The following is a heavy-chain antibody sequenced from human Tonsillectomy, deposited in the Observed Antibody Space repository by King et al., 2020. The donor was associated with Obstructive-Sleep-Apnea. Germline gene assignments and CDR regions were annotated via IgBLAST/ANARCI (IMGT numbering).Heavy chain of an antibody. D-gene: IGHD3-9*01. J-gene: IGHJ5*02. CDR3: ARDLRSTPEAYWFDP. CDR2: ISYDGSYK. Sequence: VQLVESGGGVVQPGRSLRLSCAASGFTFNDYAMHWVRQAPGKGLEWMAVISYDGSYKYYADSVKGRFTISRDNSKNTLYLQMNSLRPEDTAVYYCARDLRSTPEAYWFDPWGLGTLVTVSS. V-gene: IGHV3-30*04. CDR1: GFTFNDYA.